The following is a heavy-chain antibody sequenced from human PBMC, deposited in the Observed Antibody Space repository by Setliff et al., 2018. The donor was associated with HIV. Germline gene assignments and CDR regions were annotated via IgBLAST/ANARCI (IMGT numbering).Heavy chain of an antibody. Sequence: PGGSLRLSCVASGFTFSISGMHWVRQAPGKGLEWVTYIEYDESNKRYADSVRGRFTISRDNAKNSLYLQMNSLRAEDTAVYYCARGNIVVVTAYFDYWGQGTLVTVSS. V-gene: IGHV3-30*12. CDR3: ARGNIVVVTAYFDY. CDR2: IEYDESNK. J-gene: IGHJ4*02. CDR1: GFTFSISG. D-gene: IGHD2-21*02.